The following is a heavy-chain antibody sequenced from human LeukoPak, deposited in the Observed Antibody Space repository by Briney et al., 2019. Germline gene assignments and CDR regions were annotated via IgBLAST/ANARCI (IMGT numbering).Heavy chain of an antibody. D-gene: IGHD6-13*01. CDR2: IYPGDSDT. Sequence: GESLKISCKGSGYSFTSYWIGWVRQMPGKGLEWMGIIYPGDSDTRYSPSFQGQVTISADKSTSTAYLQWSSLKASDTAMYYCARLRAIAAARNAFDIWGQGTMVTVSS. CDR1: GYSFTSYW. V-gene: IGHV5-51*01. CDR3: ARLRAIAAARNAFDI. J-gene: IGHJ3*02.